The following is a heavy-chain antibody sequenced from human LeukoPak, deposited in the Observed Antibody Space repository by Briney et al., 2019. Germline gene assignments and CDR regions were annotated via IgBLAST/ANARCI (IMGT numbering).Heavy chain of an antibody. CDR1: GGSFSGYY. V-gene: IGHV4-34*01. J-gene: IGHJ4*02. D-gene: IGHD1-1*01. CDR3: ARDKRGIFDY. Sequence: MPSETLSLTCAVYGGSFSGYYWSWIRQPPGKGLEWIGEINHSGSTNYNPSLKSRVTISVDTSKNQFSLKLSSVTAADTAVYYCARDKRGIFDYWGQGTLVTVSS. CDR2: INHSGST.